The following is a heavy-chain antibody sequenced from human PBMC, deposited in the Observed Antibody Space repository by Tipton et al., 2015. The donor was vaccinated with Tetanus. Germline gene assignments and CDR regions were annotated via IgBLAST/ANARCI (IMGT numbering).Heavy chain of an antibody. CDR3: ARALQLERKFDF. V-gene: IGHV3-30-3*01. Sequence: SLRLSCAASGFTLSNLWMRWVRQAPGKGLEWVAVISYDGSNKNYADSVKGRFTISRDNSQNTLYLQMNSLRAEDSATYYCARALQLERKFDFWGQGTLVTVSS. D-gene: IGHD1-1*01. CDR1: GFTLSNLW. J-gene: IGHJ4*02. CDR2: ISYDGSNK.